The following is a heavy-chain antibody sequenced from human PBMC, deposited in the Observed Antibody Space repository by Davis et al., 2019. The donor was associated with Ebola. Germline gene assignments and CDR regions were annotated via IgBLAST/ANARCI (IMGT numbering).Heavy chain of an antibody. D-gene: IGHD3-3*01. CDR3: AKDHPLRFSSYYYGMDV. CDR2: ISYDGSNK. CDR1: GFTFSSYG. Sequence: GESLKISCAASGFTFSSYGMHWVRQAPGKGLEWVAVISYDGSNKYYADSVKGRFTISRDNSKNTLYLQMNSLRAEDTAVYYCAKDHPLRFSSYYYGMDVWGQGTTVTVSS. J-gene: IGHJ6*02. V-gene: IGHV3-30*18.